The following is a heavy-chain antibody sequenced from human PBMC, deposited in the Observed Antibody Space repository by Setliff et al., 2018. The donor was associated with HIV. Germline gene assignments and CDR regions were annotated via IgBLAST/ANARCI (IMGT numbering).Heavy chain of an antibody. D-gene: IGHD4-4*01. CDR2: INPNSGGT. CDR3: AREGSNPFRYFFDF. Sequence: ASVKVSCKASGYTFTGYYMHWVRQAPGQGLEWMGWINPNSGGTKYAQRFQGRVAMTRDTSTRTVYMDLTRLRSDDTAVYYCAREGSNPFRYFFDFWGQGALVTVSS. CDR1: GYTFTGYY. J-gene: IGHJ4*02. V-gene: IGHV1-2*02.